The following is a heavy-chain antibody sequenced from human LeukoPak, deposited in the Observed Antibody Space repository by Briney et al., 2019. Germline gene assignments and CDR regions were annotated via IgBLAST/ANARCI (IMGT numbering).Heavy chain of an antibody. D-gene: IGHD3-22*01. CDR1: GGSFSGYY. CDR3: ARGLITFRTGYYYDSSGYYGYFDY. J-gene: IGHJ4*02. CDR2: INHSGST. V-gene: IGHV4-34*01. Sequence: SETLSLTCAVYGGSFSGYYWRWIRQPPGKGLEWIGEINHSGSTNYNPSLKSRVTISVDTSKNQFSLKLSSVTAADTAVYYCARGLITFRTGYYYDSSGYYGYFDYWGQGTLVTVSS.